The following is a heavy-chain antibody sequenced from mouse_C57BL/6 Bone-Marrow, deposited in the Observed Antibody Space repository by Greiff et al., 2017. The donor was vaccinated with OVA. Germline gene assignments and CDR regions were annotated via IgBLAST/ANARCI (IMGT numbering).Heavy chain of an antibody. CDR3: ARALYGYYLFDY. Sequence: VQLQQSGPELVKPGASVKISCKASGYTFTDYYMNWVKQSHGKSLEWIGDINPNNGGTSYNQKFKGKATLTVDKSSSTAYMELRSLTSEDSAVYYCARALYGYYLFDYWGAGTTLTVSS. J-gene: IGHJ2*01. V-gene: IGHV1-26*01. CDR1: GYTFTDYY. D-gene: IGHD2-3*01. CDR2: INPNNGGT.